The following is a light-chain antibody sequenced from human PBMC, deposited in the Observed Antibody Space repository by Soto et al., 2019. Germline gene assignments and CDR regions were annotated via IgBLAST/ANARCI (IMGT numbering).Light chain of an antibody. CDR2: ETS. CDR1: QDVRIF. Sequence: DVQKTQSPSSLSASVGDGVTITCQASQDVRIFLNWYQQKPGKAPKLLIYETSKLETGVPSRFSGRGSGTDYTFTISGLQPEDIATYYCQQHETPPTFGGGTKVEIK. V-gene: IGKV1-33*01. J-gene: IGKJ4*01. CDR3: QQHETPPT.